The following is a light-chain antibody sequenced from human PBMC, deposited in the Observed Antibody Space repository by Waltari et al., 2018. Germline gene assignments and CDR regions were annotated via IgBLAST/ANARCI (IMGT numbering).Light chain of an antibody. CDR3: QQYGSSPKT. Sequence: DIVMTQSPDSLAVSLGERATINCKSSQSVLYSSNNKNYLAWYQQKPGQPPKLLIHSASIRESGVPDRFSGSGSGTDFTLTISRLEPEDFAVYYCQQYGSSPKTFGQGTKVEIK. J-gene: IGKJ1*01. CDR2: SAS. V-gene: IGKV4-1*01. CDR1: QSVLYSSNNKNY.